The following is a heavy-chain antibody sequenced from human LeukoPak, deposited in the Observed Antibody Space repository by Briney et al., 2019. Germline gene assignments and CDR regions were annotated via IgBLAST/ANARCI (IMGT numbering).Heavy chain of an antibody. CDR3: ARDPKDY. Sequence: GASVKVSCKASGYTFTSYGISWVRQAPGQGLEWMGWISVSSGNTKYAQKLQGRATMTTDISTSTAYLELRSLRSDDTAVYYCARDPKDYWGQGTLVTVSS. J-gene: IGHJ4*02. CDR1: GYTFTSYG. V-gene: IGHV1-18*01. CDR2: ISVSSGNT.